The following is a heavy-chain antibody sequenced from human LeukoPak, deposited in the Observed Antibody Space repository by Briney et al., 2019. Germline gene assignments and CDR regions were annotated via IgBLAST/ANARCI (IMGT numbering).Heavy chain of an antibody. CDR2: ISYDGSNK. V-gene: IGHV3-30*03. CDR1: GFTFSSYW. D-gene: IGHD3-10*01. CDR3: ARDLGLTFDY. Sequence: GGSLRLSCAASGFTFSSYWMSWVRQAPGKGLEWVAVISYDGSNKYYADSVKGRFTISRDNSKNTLYLQMNSLRAEDAAVYYCARDLGLTFDYWGQGTLVTVSS. J-gene: IGHJ4*02.